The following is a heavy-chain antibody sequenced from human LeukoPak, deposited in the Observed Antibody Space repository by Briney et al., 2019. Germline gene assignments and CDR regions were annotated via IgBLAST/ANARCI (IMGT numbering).Heavy chain of an antibody. J-gene: IGHJ5*02. D-gene: IGHD6-13*01. CDR2: IYHSGST. Sequence: SETLSLTCTVSGYSISSGYYWGWVRQPPGKGLEWIGSIYHSGSTYYNPSLKSRVTISVDTSKNQFSLKLSSVTAADTAVYFCARAYRSSWYANWFDPWGQGTLVTVSS. V-gene: IGHV4-38-2*02. CDR1: GYSISSGYY. CDR3: ARAYRSSWYANWFDP.